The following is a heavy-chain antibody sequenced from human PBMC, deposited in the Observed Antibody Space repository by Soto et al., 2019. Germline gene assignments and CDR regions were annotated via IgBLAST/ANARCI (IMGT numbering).Heavy chain of an antibody. CDR3: AKDQPKYSRSSVYYYYYGMDV. CDR1: GFTFISYA. J-gene: IGHJ6*02. CDR2: ISGSGGST. Sequence: AGSLRLSCAASGFTFISYAMSWVRQALGKGLERVSAISGSGGSTYYAEPVKRRFTMSRDNSQNTLYLQMNSLRAEDTAVYCCAKDQPKYSRSSVYYYYYGMDVWGQGTTVTVS. V-gene: IGHV3-23*01. D-gene: IGHD6-6*01.